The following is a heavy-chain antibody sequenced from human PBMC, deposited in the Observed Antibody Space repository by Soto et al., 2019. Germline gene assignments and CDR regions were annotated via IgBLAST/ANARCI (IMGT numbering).Heavy chain of an antibody. J-gene: IGHJ4*02. V-gene: IGHV1-8*01. Sequence: ASVKVSCKASGYTFTSYDINWVRQATGQGLEWMRWMNPNSGNTGYAQKFQGRVTLTRNTSISTAYMELSSLRSEDTAVYYCARGDYGDYAGGDYFDYWGQGTLVTVSS. D-gene: IGHD4-17*01. CDR1: GYTFTSYD. CDR3: ARGDYGDYAGGDYFDY. CDR2: MNPNSGNT.